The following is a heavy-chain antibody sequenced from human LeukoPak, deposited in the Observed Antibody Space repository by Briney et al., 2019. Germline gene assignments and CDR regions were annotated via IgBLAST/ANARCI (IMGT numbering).Heavy chain of an antibody. Sequence: SETLSLTCTVSGGSISSSSYYWGWIRQPPGKGLEWIGSIYYSGSTYYNPSLKSRVTISVDTSKNQFSLKLSSVTAADTAVYYCARERVQGITMVRGVFDPWGQGTLVTVSS. J-gene: IGHJ5*02. CDR3: ARERVQGITMVRGVFDP. D-gene: IGHD3-10*01. CDR1: GGSISSSSYY. CDR2: IYYSGST. V-gene: IGHV4-39*02.